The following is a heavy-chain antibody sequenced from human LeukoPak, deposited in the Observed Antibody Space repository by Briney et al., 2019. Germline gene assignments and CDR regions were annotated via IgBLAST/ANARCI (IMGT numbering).Heavy chain of an antibody. V-gene: IGHV3-30-3*01. CDR3: ARDRGSGYDSVFDY. Sequence: GRSLRLSCAASGFTFSSYAMHWVRQAPGKGLEWVAVISYDGSNKYYADSVKGRFTISRDNAKNSLYLQMNSLRAEDTAVYYCARDRGSGYDSVFDYWGQGTLVTVSS. CDR2: ISYDGSNK. CDR1: GFTFSSYA. J-gene: IGHJ4*02. D-gene: IGHD5-12*01.